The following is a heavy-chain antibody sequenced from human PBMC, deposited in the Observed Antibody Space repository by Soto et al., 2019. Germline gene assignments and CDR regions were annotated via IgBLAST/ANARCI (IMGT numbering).Heavy chain of an antibody. Sequence: PGGSLRLSCTASGFTFGDYAMSWFRQAPGKGLEWVGFIRSKAYGGTTEYAASVKGRFTISRDDSKSIAYLQMNSLKTEDTAVYYCTRFPGTLSKIELPSPFDYWGQGTLVTVSS. CDR1: GFTFGDYA. D-gene: IGHD1-7*01. CDR3: TRFPGTLSKIELPSPFDY. CDR2: IRSKAYGGTT. J-gene: IGHJ4*02. V-gene: IGHV3-49*03.